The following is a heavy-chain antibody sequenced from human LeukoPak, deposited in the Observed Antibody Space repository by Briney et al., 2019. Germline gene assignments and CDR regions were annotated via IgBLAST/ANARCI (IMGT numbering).Heavy chain of an antibody. J-gene: IGHJ5*02. CDR3: ARQILTGYYSWFDP. Sequence: SETLSLTCTVSGGSISSYYWSWIRQPPGKGLEWIGYIYYSGSTDYNPSLKSRVSISVDTSKNQFSLKLSSVTAADTAVYYCARQILTGYYSWFDPWGQGTLVTVSS. D-gene: IGHD3-9*01. CDR2: IYYSGST. V-gene: IGHV4-59*08. CDR1: GGSISSYY.